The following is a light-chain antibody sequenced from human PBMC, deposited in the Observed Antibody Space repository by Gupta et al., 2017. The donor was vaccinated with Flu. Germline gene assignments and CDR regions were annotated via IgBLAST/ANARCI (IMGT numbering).Light chain of an antibody. CDR1: SGSIAGNY. V-gene: IGLV6-57*01. J-gene: IGLJ3*02. CDR3: QSYDTGLWV. Sequence: SSGSIAGNYVQWYQQRPGSSPSTVIYENYQRPSGGPDRCSGSIDSSSNSASLAISGLKPEDEAEYYCQSYDTGLWVFGGGTRLTVL. CDR2: ENY.